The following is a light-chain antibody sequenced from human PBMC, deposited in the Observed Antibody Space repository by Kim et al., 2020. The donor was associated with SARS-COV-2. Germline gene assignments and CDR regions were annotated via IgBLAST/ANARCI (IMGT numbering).Light chain of an antibody. CDR3: SSYTSSNTWV. J-gene: IGLJ3*02. V-gene: IGLV2-14*01. CDR1: SSDIGDYKY. CDR2: NVN. Sequence: QPASVSGSPGQSITISCTGTSSDIGDYKYVSWYQQHPDKDPKLMIYNVNKRPSGVSNGFSGSKSGNTASLTISGLQAEDEADYYCSSYTSSNTWVFGGGTQLTVL.